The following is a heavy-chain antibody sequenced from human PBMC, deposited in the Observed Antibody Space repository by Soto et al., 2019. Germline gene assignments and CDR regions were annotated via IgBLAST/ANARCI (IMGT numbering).Heavy chain of an antibody. CDR2: INHSGST. CDR1: GGSFSGYY. V-gene: IGHV4-34*01. Sequence: SETLSLTCAVYGGSFSGYYWSWIRQPPGKGLEWIGEINHSGSTNYNPSLKSRVTISVDTSKNQFSLKLSSVTAADTAVYYCARGFRFYGILTGYYYGYWGQGTLVTVSS. D-gene: IGHD3-9*01. CDR3: ARGFRFYGILTGYYYGY. J-gene: IGHJ4*02.